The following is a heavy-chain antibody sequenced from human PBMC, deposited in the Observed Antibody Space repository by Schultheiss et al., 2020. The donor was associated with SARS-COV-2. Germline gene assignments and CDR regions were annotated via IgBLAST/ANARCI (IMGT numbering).Heavy chain of an antibody. CDR1: GFTFSSYA. J-gene: IGHJ4*02. Sequence: GGSLRLSCAASGFTFSSYAMTWVRQAPGKGLEWVSTISINGANSYYADSVRGRFTISRDNAKNTLYLQMNSLRAEDTAVYYCARDGDIVVVTAILDYWGQGTLVTVSS. CDR3: ARDGDIVVVTAILDY. V-gene: IGHV3-23*01. CDR2: ISINGANS. D-gene: IGHD2-21*02.